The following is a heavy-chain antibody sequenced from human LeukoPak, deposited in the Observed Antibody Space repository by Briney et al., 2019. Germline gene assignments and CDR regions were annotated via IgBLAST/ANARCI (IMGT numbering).Heavy chain of an antibody. CDR1: GGSISSGGYY. CDR2: IYYSGST. J-gene: IGHJ4*02. Sequence: SQTLSLTCTVSGGSISSGGYYWSWIRQHPGKGLEWIGYIYYSGSTYYNPSLKSRVTISVDTSKNQFSLKLSSVTAAVTAVYYCARDGGDSSGYPFDYWGQGTLVTVSS. CDR3: ARDGGDSSGYPFDY. D-gene: IGHD3-22*01. V-gene: IGHV4-31*03.